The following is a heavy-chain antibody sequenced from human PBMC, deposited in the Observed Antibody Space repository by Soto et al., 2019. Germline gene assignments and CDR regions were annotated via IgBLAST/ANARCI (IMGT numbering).Heavy chain of an antibody. D-gene: IGHD2-15*01. Sequence: QVQLQESGPGLVKPSQTLSLTCTVSGGSISSGGYYWSWIRQHPGKGLEWIGYIYYSGSTYYNPSLKRRVTISVETSKNHFSLKLSSVTAADTAVYYCARGLEGYCSGGSCYWFDPWGQGTLVTVSS. CDR2: IYYSGST. J-gene: IGHJ5*02. CDR3: ARGLEGYCSGGSCYWFDP. CDR1: GGSISSGGYY. V-gene: IGHV4-31*03.